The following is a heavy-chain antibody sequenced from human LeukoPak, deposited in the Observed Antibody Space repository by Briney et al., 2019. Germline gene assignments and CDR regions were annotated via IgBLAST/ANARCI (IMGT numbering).Heavy chain of an antibody. CDR3: ARDPGLMVRGSRRGYDGDYYYMDV. J-gene: IGHJ6*03. CDR1: GGSISSGSYC. V-gene: IGHV4-61*09. D-gene: IGHD3-10*01. Sequence: PSETLSLTCTVSGGSISSGSYCWRWIRPPAGKGLECIGHIYSSGSTNYNPSLKSRVTISVDTSKTQFSLKLGSVTDTATAVYYCARDPGLMVRGSRRGYDGDYYYMDVWGKGTTVTISS. CDR2: IYSSGST.